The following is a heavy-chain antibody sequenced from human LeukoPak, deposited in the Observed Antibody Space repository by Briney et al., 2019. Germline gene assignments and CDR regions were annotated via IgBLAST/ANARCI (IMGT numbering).Heavy chain of an antibody. V-gene: IGHV3-23*01. CDR2: ISGSGGGT. J-gene: IGHJ4*02. CDR3: AKVWIDYFDY. D-gene: IGHD3-3*01. Sequence: PGGSLRLSCAASGFTFSSYAMSWVRQAPGKGLEWASGISGSGGGTHYADSVKGRFTISRDNSKNTLDLQMNSLRAEDTAVYYCAKVWIDYFDYWGQETLVTVSS. CDR1: GFTFSSYA.